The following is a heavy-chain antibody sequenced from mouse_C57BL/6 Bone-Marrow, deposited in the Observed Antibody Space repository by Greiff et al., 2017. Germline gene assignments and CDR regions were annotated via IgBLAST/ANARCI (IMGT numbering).Heavy chain of an antibody. Sequence: EVKLVESGGGLVKPGGSLKLSCAASGFTFSDYGMHWVRQAPEKGLEWVAYISSGSSTIYYADTVKGRFTISRDNAKNTLFLQVTSLRSEDTAMYYGARKGDGYPYWYFDDWGTGTTVTVSS. CDR1: GFTFSDYG. CDR3: ARKGDGYPYWYFDD. J-gene: IGHJ1*03. D-gene: IGHD2-3*01. CDR2: ISSGSSTI. V-gene: IGHV5-17*01.